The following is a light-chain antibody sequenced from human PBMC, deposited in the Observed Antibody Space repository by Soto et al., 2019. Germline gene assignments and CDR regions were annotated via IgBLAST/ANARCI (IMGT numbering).Light chain of an antibody. CDR3: LQHNTYPLT. CDR2: AAS. CDR1: QGIRND. Sequence: DIQMTQYPSSLSASVGDRVTITCRTSQGIRNDLHWYQQKPGKAPKRLIYAASSLQSGVPSRFSGSGSGTEFTLTVSNLQPEDFASHYCLQHNTYPLTFGGGTKVDIK. J-gene: IGKJ4*01. V-gene: IGKV1-17*02.